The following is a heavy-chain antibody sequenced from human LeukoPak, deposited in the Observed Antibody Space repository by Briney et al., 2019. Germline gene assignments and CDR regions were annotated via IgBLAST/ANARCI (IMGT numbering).Heavy chain of an antibody. J-gene: IGHJ4*02. V-gene: IGHV4-34*01. D-gene: IGHD2-21*02. CDR3: ARRSSLAYCGGDCYSVVY. CDR1: GGSFSGYY. CDR2: INHSGST. Sequence: SETLSLTCAVYGGSFSGYYWSWIRQPPGKGLEWIGEINHSGSTNYNSSLKSRVTISVDTSKNQFSLKLSSVTAADTAVYYCARRSSLAYCGGDCYSVVYWGQGTLVTVSS.